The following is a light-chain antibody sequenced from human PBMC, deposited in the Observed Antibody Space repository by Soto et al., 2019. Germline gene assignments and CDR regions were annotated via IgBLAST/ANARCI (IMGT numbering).Light chain of an antibody. CDR2: TAT. V-gene: IGKV1-39*01. J-gene: IGKJ1*01. Sequence: DIQMTQSPSSLSASVGDTITITCRASQNIRSYLNWYQQKSGKAPNLLIYTATTLQSKGPSRFSGSGSATDFTLAISSLEPADFATSYCRLSDSAPPWTFGPGTKVEMK. CDR3: RLSDSAPPWT. CDR1: QNIRSY.